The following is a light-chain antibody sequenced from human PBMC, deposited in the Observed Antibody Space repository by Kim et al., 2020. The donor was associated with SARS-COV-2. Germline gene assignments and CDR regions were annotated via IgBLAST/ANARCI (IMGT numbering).Light chain of an antibody. Sequence: LGQTLSITWRGDSVGGHCRRWWRQKPGQAAIVVIYGENDRPSGVPGRFSGSISGNTASLTISGAEAEEEADYYCSGRDSSGNQWVFGGGTQLTVL. J-gene: IGLJ3*02. CDR2: GEN. CDR3: SGRDSSGNQWV. V-gene: IGLV3-19*01. CDR1: SVGGHC.